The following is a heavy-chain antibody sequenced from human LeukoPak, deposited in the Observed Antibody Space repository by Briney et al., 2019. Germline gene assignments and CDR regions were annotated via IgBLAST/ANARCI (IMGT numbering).Heavy chain of an antibody. CDR1: GYTFTSYG. CDR3: ARGTYYDFWSGYTTPDY. D-gene: IGHD3-3*01. CDR2: ISAYNGDT. Sequence: ASVKVSCKASGYTFTSYGISWVRQAPGQGLEWMGWISAYNGDTKYAQDLQGRVTMTTDTSTSTAYMELRSLTSDETAVYYCARGTYYDFWSGYTTPDYWGQGTLVTVSS. V-gene: IGHV1-18*01. J-gene: IGHJ4*02.